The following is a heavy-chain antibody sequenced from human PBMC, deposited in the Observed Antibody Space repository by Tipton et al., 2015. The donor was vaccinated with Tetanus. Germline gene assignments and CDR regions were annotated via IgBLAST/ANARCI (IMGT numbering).Heavy chain of an antibody. CDR1: GDTFNTYG. Sequence: QLVQSGAEVKKPGASVKVSCKTSGDTFNTYGINWVRQAPGQRLEWMGRSIPLLGTANNAQKFQGRLTITADKSTTTVYMELSSLTSEDTAVYYCARDSQSSFDRWGQGTLVTVSS. J-gene: IGHJ4*02. CDR3: ARDSQSSFDR. V-gene: IGHV1-69*09. CDR2: SIPLLGTA.